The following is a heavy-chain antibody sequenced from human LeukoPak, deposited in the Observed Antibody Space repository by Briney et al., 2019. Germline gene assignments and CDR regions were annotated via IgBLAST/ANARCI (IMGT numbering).Heavy chain of an antibody. CDR2: IYSGGST. CDR1: GFTVSSNY. CDR3: ASQRVGATTFDYFDY. V-gene: IGHV3-53*01. D-gene: IGHD1-26*01. J-gene: IGHJ4*02. Sequence: GGSLRLSCAASGFTVSSNYMSWVRQAPGKGLEWVSVIYSGGSTYYADSVKGRFTISRDNSKNTLYLQMNSLRAEDTAVYYCASQRVGATTFDYFDYWGQGTLVTVSS.